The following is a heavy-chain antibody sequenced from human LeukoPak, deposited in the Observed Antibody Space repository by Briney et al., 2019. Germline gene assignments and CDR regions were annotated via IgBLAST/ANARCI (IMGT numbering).Heavy chain of an antibody. V-gene: IGHV4-34*01. CDR3: ARGRSIAVAVMGWFDP. J-gene: IGHJ5*02. D-gene: IGHD6-19*01. CDR2: INHSGST. CDR1: GGSFSGYY. Sequence: SETLSLTCAVYGGSFSGYYWSWIRQPPGKGLEWIGEINHSGSTNYNPSLKSRVTISVDTSKNQFSLKLSSVTAADTAVYYCARGRSIAVAVMGWFDPWGQGTLVTVSS.